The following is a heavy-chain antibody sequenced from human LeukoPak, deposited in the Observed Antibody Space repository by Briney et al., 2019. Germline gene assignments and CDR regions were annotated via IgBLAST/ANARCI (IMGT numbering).Heavy chain of an antibody. CDR2: ISAYNGNT. Sequence: GASVKVSCKASGYTFTSYGISWVRQAPGQGLEWMGWISAYNGNTNYAQKLQGRVTMTTDTSTSTAYMELSSLRSEDTAVYYCARRNTPVVAGLDSWGQGTLVTVSS. J-gene: IGHJ4*02. V-gene: IGHV1-18*01. D-gene: IGHD5-18*01. CDR1: GYTFTSYG. CDR3: ARRNTPVVAGLDS.